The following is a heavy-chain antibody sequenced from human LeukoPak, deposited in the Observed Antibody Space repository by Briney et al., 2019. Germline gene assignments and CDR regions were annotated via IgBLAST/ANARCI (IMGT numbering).Heavy chain of an antibody. CDR1: GGSFSGYY. J-gene: IGHJ4*02. D-gene: IGHD5-12*01. CDR3: VRLVGGDIDY. CDR2: INHSGST. V-gene: IGHV4-34*01. Sequence: PSETLSLTCAVYGGSFSGYYWSWIRQPPGKGLEWIGEINHSGSTNYNPSLKSRVTISVDTSKNQFSLQLNSVTPEDTAVYFCVRLVGGDIDYWGQGTLVTVS.